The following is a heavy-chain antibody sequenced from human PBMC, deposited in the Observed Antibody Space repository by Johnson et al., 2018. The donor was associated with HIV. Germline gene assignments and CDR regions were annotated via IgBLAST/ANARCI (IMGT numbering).Heavy chain of an antibody. D-gene: IGHD2-8*01. J-gene: IGHJ3*02. Sequence: QVQLMESGGGVVQPGRSLRLSCAASGFTFSSYAMHWVRQAPGKGLEWVAVISYDGSNKYYADSVKGRITISRDNSKNTLYLQMNSLRAEDTAVYYCAKDWYDAGPLMALDIWGQGTMVTVSS. V-gene: IGHV3-30*04. CDR2: ISYDGSNK. CDR3: AKDWYDAGPLMALDI. CDR1: GFTFSSYA.